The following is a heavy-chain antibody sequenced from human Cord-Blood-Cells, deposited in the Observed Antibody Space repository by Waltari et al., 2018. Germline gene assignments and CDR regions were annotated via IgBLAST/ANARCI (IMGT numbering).Heavy chain of an antibody. CDR1: GGTFSSYA. V-gene: IGHV1-69*01. Sequence: QVQLVQSGAEVKKPGSSVKVSCKASGGTFSSYAISWVRQAPGQGLEWMGGIIPIFGTANDEQKFQGRVTMTADESTSTAYMELSSLRSEDTAVYYCARDSLGGSGSYYDYWGQGTLVTVSS. CDR3: ARDSLGGSGSYYDY. D-gene: IGHD3-10*01. J-gene: IGHJ4*02. CDR2: IIPIFGTA.